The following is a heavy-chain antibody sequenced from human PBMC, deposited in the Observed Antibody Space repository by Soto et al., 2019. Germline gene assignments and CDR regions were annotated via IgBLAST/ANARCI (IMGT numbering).Heavy chain of an antibody. CDR3: ARGPFGWYGFDY. CDR2: LNKDGTIA. Sequence: EVQLVESGGGLVQPGGSLRLSCAGSGFTFSSDSMNWVRQDPGKGLVWVSRLNKDGTIANYADAVNGRFTISRDNAKNTLFLQMNSLTADDTGLYYCARGPFGWYGFDYWGQGTVVTVSS. D-gene: IGHD6-19*01. J-gene: IGHJ4*02. V-gene: IGHV3-74*01. CDR1: GFTFSSDS.